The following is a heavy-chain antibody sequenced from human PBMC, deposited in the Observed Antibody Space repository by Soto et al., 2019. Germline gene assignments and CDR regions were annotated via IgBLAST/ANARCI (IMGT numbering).Heavy chain of an antibody. D-gene: IGHD3-3*01. CDR1: GGSISSGDYY. CDR3: ARDNILGILYGGMDV. Sequence: SETLSLTCTVSGGSISSGDYYWSWIHQPPGKGLEWIGYIYYSGSTYYNPSLKSRVTISVDTSKNQFSLKLSSVTAADTAVYYCARDNILGILYGGMDVWGQGTTVPVSS. J-gene: IGHJ6*02. CDR2: IYYSGST. V-gene: IGHV4-30-4*01.